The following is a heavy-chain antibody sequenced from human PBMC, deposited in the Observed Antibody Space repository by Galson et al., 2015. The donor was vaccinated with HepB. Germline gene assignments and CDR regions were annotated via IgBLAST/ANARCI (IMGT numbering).Heavy chain of an antibody. CDR3: ARDYSSSWYWGGGPRYYYYGMDV. D-gene: IGHD6-13*01. J-gene: IGHJ6*02. CDR2: ISYDGSNK. CDR1: GFTFSSYA. Sequence: SLRLSCAASGFTFSSYAMHWVRQAPGKGLEWVAVISYDGSNKYYADSVKGRFTISRDNSKNTLYLQMNSLRAEDTAGYYCARDYSSSWYWGGGPRYYYYGMDVWGQGTTVTVSS. V-gene: IGHV3-30*04.